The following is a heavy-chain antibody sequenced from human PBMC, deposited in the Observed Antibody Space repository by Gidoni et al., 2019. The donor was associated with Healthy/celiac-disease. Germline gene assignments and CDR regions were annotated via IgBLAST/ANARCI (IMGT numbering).Heavy chain of an antibody. D-gene: IGHD2-2*01. CDR2: IIPILGIA. CDR3: ARVNQKLHRNWFDP. J-gene: IGHJ5*02. V-gene: IGHV1-69*04. Sequence: QVQLVQSGAEVKKPGSSVKVSCKASGGTFSSYAISWVRQAPGQGLEWMGRIIPILGIANYAQKFQGRVTITADKSTSTAYMELSSLRSEDTAVYYCARVNQKLHRNWFDPWGQGTLVTVSS. CDR1: GGTFSSYA.